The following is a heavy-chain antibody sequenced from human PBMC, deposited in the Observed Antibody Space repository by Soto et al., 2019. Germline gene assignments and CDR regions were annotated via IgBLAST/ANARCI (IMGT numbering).Heavy chain of an antibody. CDR1: GYTCTGYY. D-gene: IGHD3-22*01. Sequence: GASVKVSCKASGYTCTGYYMHWVLQAPGQGLEWMGWINPNSGGTNYAQKFQGRVTMTRDTSISTAYMELSRPRSDDTAVYYCARATYYYDSSGYYPPLPNAFDIWGLGTMVTVSS. J-gene: IGHJ3*02. CDR3: ARATYYYDSSGYYPPLPNAFDI. CDR2: INPNSGGT. V-gene: IGHV1-2*02.